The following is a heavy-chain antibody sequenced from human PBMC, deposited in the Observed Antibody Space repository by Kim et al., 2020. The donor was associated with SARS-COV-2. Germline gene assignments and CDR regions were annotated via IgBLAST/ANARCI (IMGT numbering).Heavy chain of an antibody. Sequence: YNPSLQSRVTISVDTSKNQFSLKLSSVTAADTAVYYCARVHSYGSLYFDYWGQGTLVTVSS. V-gene: IGHV4-59*01. J-gene: IGHJ4*02. CDR3: ARVHSYGSLYFDY. D-gene: IGHD5-18*01.